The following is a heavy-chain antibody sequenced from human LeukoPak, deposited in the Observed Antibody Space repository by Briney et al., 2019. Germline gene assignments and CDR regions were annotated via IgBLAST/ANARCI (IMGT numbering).Heavy chain of an antibody. CDR3: TTVHGAGPVNFDY. V-gene: IGHV3-15*01. J-gene: IGHJ4*02. D-gene: IGHD3-16*01. Sequence: GGSLRLSCTASGFTFNTVWMTWVRQAPGKWLEWIGRIKSKTDGERSDYAAAVKGRFIISRDDSEDTLFLQMNSLKTEDTAVYYCTTVHGAGPVNFDYWGQGSLVTVSS. CDR2: IKSKTDGERS. CDR1: GFTFNTVW.